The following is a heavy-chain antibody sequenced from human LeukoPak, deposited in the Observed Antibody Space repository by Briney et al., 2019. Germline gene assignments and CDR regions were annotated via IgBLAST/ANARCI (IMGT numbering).Heavy chain of an antibody. CDR3: ARDQQLGNFDY. Sequence: SETLSLTCAVSGGSINSDNYYWGWIRQPPGKGLEWIGSISYSGNTYYNPSLKSRVTISADTSKNQFFLWLRSVTATDTAVYYCARDQQLGNFDYWGQGTLVTVSS. CDR1: GGSINSDNYY. J-gene: IGHJ4*02. V-gene: IGHV4-39*02. CDR2: ISYSGNT. D-gene: IGHD6-13*01.